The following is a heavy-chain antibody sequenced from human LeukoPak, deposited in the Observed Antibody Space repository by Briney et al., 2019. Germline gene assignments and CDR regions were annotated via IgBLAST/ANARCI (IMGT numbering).Heavy chain of an antibody. CDR1: GFTVRINH. CDR3: AREFGATTSIYFDY. D-gene: IGHD1-1*01. J-gene: IGHJ4*02. Sequence: GGSLRLSCAASGFTVRINHMSWVRQAPGKGLEWVSVISSGGSTYYADSVKGRFTISRDNSKNTLFLQMNSLRAEDTAVYYCAREFGATTSIYFDYWGQGTLVTVPS. V-gene: IGHV3-53*01. CDR2: ISSGGST.